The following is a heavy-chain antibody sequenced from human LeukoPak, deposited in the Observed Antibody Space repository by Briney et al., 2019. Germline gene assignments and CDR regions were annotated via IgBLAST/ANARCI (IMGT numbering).Heavy chain of an antibody. CDR3: ARDTTGSSLDY. J-gene: IGHJ4*02. V-gene: IGHV4-4*07. CDR1: GGSFSGYY. CDR2: IYTSGST. D-gene: IGHD1-26*01. Sequence: SETLSLTCAVYGGSFSGYYWSWIRQPAGKGLEWIGRIYTSGSTNYNPSLKSRVTISVDTSKNQFSLKLSSVTAADTAVYYCARDTTGSSLDYWGQGTLVTVSS.